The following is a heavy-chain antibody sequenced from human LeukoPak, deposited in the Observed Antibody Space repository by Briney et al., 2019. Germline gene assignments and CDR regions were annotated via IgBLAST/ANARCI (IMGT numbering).Heavy chain of an antibody. CDR3: ARPMTGTGLTYYYYGMDI. V-gene: IGHV1-2*02. CDR2: IDPNSGGT. CDR1: GYTFTGYY. D-gene: IGHD1-1*01. J-gene: IGHJ6*02. Sequence: ASVKVSCKASGYTFTGYYLHWVRQAPGQGLEWLGWIDPNSGGTHYAQKFQGRVTVTRDTSISTAYMELNSLRSEDTALYYCARPMTGTGLTYYYYGMDIWGQGTTVTVSS.